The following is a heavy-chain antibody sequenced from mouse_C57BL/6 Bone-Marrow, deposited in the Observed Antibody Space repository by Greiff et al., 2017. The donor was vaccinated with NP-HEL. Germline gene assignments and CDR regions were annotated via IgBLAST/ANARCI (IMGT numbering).Heavy chain of an antibody. CDR3: ASDLLWLRHYFDY. CDR2: TFYSGIT. D-gene: IGHD2-2*01. V-gene: IGHV3-3*01. Sequence: EVKVEESGPSLVRPSQTLSLTCTVTGFSINSDCYWIWIRQFPGNKLEYIGYTFYSGITYYNPSLESRTYITRDTSKNQFSLKLSSVTTEDTATYYCASDLLWLRHYFDYWGQGTTLTVSS. CDR1: GFSINSDCY. J-gene: IGHJ2*01.